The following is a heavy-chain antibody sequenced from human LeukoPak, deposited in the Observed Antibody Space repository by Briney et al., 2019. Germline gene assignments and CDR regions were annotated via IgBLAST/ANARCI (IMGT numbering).Heavy chain of an antibody. CDR1: GGTFSSYA. CDR2: IIPIFGTA. J-gene: IGHJ4*02. CDR3: ARDRSSIAADGPYFDY. V-gene: IGHV1-69*13. D-gene: IGHD6-6*01. Sequence: SVKLSCKASGGTFSSYAISWVRQAPGQGLEWMGGIIPIFGTANYAQKFQGRVTITADESTSTAYMELSSLRSEDTAVYYCARDRSSIAADGPYFDYWGQGTLVTVSS.